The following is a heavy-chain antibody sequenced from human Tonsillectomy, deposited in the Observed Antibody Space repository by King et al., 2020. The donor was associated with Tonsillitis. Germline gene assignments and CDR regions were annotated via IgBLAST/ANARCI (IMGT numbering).Heavy chain of an antibody. CDR3: ASGYYGSGSYNWFDP. CDR1: GGSISSSSYY. J-gene: IGHJ5*02. V-gene: IGHV4-39*01. Sequence: QLQESGPGLVKPSETLSLTCTVSGGSISSSSYYWGWIRQPPGKGLEWIGSIYYSGSTYYNPSLTSRVTISVDTSKNQFSLKLSSVTAADTAVYYCASGYYGSGSYNWFDPWGQGTLVTVSS. CDR2: IYYSGST. D-gene: IGHD3-10*01.